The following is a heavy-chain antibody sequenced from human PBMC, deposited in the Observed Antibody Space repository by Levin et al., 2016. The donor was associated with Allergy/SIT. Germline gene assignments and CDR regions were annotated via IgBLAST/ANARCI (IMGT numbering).Heavy chain of an antibody. D-gene: IGHD1-26*01. CDR2: TYYRSEWHY. CDR3: ARGWDLNY. Sequence: WIRHVPSRGLEWRGRTYYRSEWHYDYAVSVESRITINADTYRNQFSLQLNSVTPEDTAVYYCARGWDLNYWGQGTLVTVSS. J-gene: IGHJ4*02. V-gene: IGHV6-1*01.